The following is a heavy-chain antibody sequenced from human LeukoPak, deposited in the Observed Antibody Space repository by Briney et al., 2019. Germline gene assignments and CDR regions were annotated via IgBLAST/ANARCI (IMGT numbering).Heavy chain of an antibody. CDR3: ARGTSRAYCGGDCYSSFDY. CDR2: IIPIFGTA. D-gene: IGHD2-21*01. J-gene: IGHJ4*02. Sequence: ASVKVSCKASGGTFSSYAISWVRQAPGQGLEWMGGIIPIFGTANYAQKFQGRVTITADESTSTAYMELSSLRSEDTAVYYCARGTSRAYCGGDCYSSFDYWGQGTLVTVSS. CDR1: GGTFSSYA. V-gene: IGHV1-69*13.